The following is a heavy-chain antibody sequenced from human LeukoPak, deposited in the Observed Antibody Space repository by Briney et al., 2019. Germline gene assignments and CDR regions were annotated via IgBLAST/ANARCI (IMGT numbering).Heavy chain of an antibody. Sequence: PGASVKVSCKASGGTFSSYAMSWVRQAPGKGLEWVSAISGSGGSTYYADSVKGRFTISRDNSKNTLYLQMNSLRAEDTAVYYCAKDSVTTVTSFDYWGQGTLVTVSS. V-gene: IGHV3-23*01. CDR3: AKDSVTTVTSFDY. J-gene: IGHJ4*02. D-gene: IGHD4-17*01. CDR2: ISGSGGST. CDR1: GGTFSSYA.